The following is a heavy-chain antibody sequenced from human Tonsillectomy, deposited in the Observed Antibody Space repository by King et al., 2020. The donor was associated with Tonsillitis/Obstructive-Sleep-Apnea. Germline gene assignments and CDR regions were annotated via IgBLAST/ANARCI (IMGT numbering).Heavy chain of an antibody. J-gene: IGHJ6*03. CDR2: IYWDDDK. CDR1: GFSLSTSGVG. CDR3: AHNVLSWDYYYYMDV. Sequence: ITLKESGPTLVKPTQTLTLTCTFSGFSLSTSGVGVGWIRQPPGKALEWLAFIYWDDDKRYSPSLKSRLTISKDTSKNQVVLTMTNMDLLDTATYYCAHNVLSWDYYYYMDVWGKGTTVTVSS. V-gene: IGHV2-5*02. D-gene: IGHD7-27*01.